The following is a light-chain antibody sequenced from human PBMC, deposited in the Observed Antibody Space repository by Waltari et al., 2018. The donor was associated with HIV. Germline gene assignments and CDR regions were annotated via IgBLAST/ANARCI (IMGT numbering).Light chain of an antibody. CDR1: QNVNSY. CDR2: RTS. J-gene: IGKJ2*01. Sequence: EIVLTQSPGTLSLSPGERATLSCRASQNVNSYYLFWYQQKPGQPPRLLIYRTSTRATGIPEKFSGRGSGTDFTLTISSLRSEDFAVYYCQQYNYWPPYTFGQGTKLEI. V-gene: IGKV3D-15*01. CDR3: QQYNYWPPYT.